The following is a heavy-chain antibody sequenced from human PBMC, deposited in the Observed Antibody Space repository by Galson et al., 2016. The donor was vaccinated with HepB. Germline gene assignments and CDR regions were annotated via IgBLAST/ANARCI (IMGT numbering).Heavy chain of an antibody. CDR1: GGSISSGVYY. V-gene: IGHV4-31*03. CDR2: IYYTGST. Sequence: TLSLTCTVSGGSISSGVYYWSWIRQHPGKGLEWIGYIYYTGSTDCNPSLKSRVTISVDTSKNQFSLKVSSVTAADTAVYYCARLSAPAGNYWGQGTLVTVSS. CDR3: ARLSAPAGNY. J-gene: IGHJ4*02. D-gene: IGHD6-19*01.